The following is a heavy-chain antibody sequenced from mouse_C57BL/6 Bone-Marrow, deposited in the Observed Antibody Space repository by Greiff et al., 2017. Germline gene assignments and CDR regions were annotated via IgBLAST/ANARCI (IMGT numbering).Heavy chain of an antibody. CDR2: INPNNGGT. CDR1: GYTFTDYY. Sequence: VQLQQSGPELVKPGASVKISCKASGYTFTDYYMNWVKQSHGKSLEWIGDINPNNGGTSYNQKFKGKATLTVDKSSSTAYMELRSLTSEDSAVYYCARTLSFDYWGKGTTLTVSS. V-gene: IGHV1-26*01. J-gene: IGHJ2*01. CDR3: ARTLSFDY.